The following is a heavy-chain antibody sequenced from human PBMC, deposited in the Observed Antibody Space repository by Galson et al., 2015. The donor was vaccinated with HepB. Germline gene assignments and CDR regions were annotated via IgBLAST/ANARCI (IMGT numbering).Heavy chain of an antibody. CDR2: MNLNSGNT. CDR1: GYTFTSFD. D-gene: IGHD2-2*01. Sequence: SVKVSCKASGYTFTSFDINWVRQATGQGLEWMGWMNLNSGNTGFARKFQGRVTMTGDTSISTAYMELTSLTSEDTAVYYCAREADIVVVPAGGGFDYWGQGTLVTVSS. J-gene: IGHJ4*02. CDR3: AREADIVVVPAGGGFDY. V-gene: IGHV1-8*01.